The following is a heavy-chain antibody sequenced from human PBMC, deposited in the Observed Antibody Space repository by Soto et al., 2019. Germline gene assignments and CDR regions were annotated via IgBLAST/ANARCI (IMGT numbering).Heavy chain of an antibody. CDR3: ARRWLWFGESYYFDY. CDR2: IYYSGST. V-gene: IGHV4-39*01. J-gene: IGHJ4*02. D-gene: IGHD3-10*01. Sequence: SETLSLTCTVSGGSISSSSYYWGWIRQAPGKGLEWIGSIYYSGSTYYNPSLKSRVTISVDTSKNQFSLKLSSVTAADTAVYYCARRWLWFGESYYFDYWGQGPLVTAS. CDR1: GGSISSSSYY.